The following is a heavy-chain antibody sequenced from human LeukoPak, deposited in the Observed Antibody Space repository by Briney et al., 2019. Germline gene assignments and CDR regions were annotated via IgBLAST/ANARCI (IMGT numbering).Heavy chain of an antibody. CDR3: ARDGKGRNRIGYYFDY. J-gene: IGHJ4*02. V-gene: IGHV3-48*03. D-gene: IGHD3-10*01. CDR2: ISSSGSTI. CDR1: GFTVSSNY. Sequence: GGSLRLSCAASGFTVSSNYMTWVRQAQGKGLEWVSYISSSGSTIYYAPSVKGRFTISRDNAKNSLYLQMNSLRAEDTAVYYRARDGKGRNRIGYYFDYWGQGTLVTVSS.